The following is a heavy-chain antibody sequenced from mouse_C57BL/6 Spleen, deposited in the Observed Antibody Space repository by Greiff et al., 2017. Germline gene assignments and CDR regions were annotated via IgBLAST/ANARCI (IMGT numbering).Heavy chain of an antibody. CDR3: ARHGNWYFDV. V-gene: IGHV1-42*01. Sequence: EVQLQQSGPELVKPGASVKISCKASGYSFTGYYMNWVKQSPEKSLEWIGEINPSTGGTTYNQKFKAKATLTVDKSSSTAYMQLKSLTSEDSAVYYCARHGNWYFDVWGTGTTVTVSS. CDR2: INPSTGGT. CDR1: GYSFTGYY. D-gene: IGHD2-1*01. J-gene: IGHJ1*03.